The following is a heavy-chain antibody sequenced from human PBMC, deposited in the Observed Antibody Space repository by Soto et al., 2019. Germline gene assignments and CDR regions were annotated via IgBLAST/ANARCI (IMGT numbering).Heavy chain of an antibody. D-gene: IGHD1-7*01. Sequence: GGSLRLSCAASGFTFSSYWMSWVRQAPGKGLEWVANIKQDGSEKYYVDSVKGRFTISRDNAKNSLYLQMNSLRAEDTAVCYCARDIVTGTTGWFDPWGQGTLVTVSS. CDR1: GFTFSSYW. CDR2: IKQDGSEK. J-gene: IGHJ5*02. V-gene: IGHV3-7*03. CDR3: ARDIVTGTTGWFDP.